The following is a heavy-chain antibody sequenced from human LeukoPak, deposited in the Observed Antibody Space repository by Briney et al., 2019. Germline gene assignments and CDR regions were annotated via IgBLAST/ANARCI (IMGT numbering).Heavy chain of an antibody. V-gene: IGHV4-39*01. CDR3: ARHYYYYYMDV. CDR1: GDSITGYY. Sequence: PSETLSLTCSVSGDSITGYYWGWIRQPPGKGLEWIGNIYYTGNTYYNSSLKSRVTISVDTSKNQFSLKLSSVTAADTAVYYCARHYYYYYMDVWGKGTTVTISS. CDR2: IYYTGNT. J-gene: IGHJ6*03.